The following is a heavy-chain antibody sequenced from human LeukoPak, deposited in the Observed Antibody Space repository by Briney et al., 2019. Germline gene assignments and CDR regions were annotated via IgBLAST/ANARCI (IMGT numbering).Heavy chain of an antibody. V-gene: IGHV4-59*08. D-gene: IGHD6-13*01. J-gene: IGHJ4*02. CDR1: GGSISSYY. CDR3: AIGGAAAADFDY. Sequence: SETLSLTCTVSGGSISSYYWSWIRQPPGKGLEWIGYIYYSGSTNYNPPLKSRVTISVDTSKNQFSLKLSSVTAADTAVYYCAIGGAAAADFDYWGQGTLVTVSS. CDR2: IYYSGST.